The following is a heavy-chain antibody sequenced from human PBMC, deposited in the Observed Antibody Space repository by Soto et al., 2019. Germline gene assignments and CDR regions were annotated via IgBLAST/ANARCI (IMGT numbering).Heavy chain of an antibody. J-gene: IGHJ2*01. Sequence: ASVEVSCKASGYTFTGYYMHWVRQAPGQGLEWMGWINPNSGGTNYAQKFQGWVTMTRDTSISTAYMELSRLRSDDTAVYYCARDLSHCSSTSCYNGPYWYFDLWGRGTLVTVSS. CDR3: ARDLSHCSSTSCYNGPYWYFDL. D-gene: IGHD2-2*02. V-gene: IGHV1-2*04. CDR2: INPNSGGT. CDR1: GYTFTGYY.